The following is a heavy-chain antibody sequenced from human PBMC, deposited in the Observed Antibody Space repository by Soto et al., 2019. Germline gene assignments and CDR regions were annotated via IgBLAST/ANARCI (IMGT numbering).Heavy chain of an antibody. Sequence: GGSLRLSCAASGFTFSSYAMSWVRQAPGKGLEWVSAISGSGGSTYYADSVKGRFTISRDNPKNTLYLQMNSLRAEDTAVYYCAKAPHYDFWSGYADYWGQGTLVTVSS. CDR1: GFTFSSYA. V-gene: IGHV3-23*01. J-gene: IGHJ4*02. CDR2: ISGSGGST. CDR3: AKAPHYDFWSGYADY. D-gene: IGHD3-3*01.